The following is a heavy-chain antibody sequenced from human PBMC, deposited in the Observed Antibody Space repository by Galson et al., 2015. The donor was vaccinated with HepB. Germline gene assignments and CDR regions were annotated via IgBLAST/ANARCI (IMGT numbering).Heavy chain of an antibody. Sequence: QSGAEVKKPGESLKISCKGSAYRFSRYWIAWVRQMPGKGLELMGIIYPGDSDTRYSPSFQGQVTISADKSISTAYLQWSSLKASDTAMYFCARGPIYYDSSGYTQNWYFDLWGRGTLVTVSS. V-gene: IGHV5-51*01. CDR1: AYRFSRYW. CDR3: ARGPIYYDSSGYTQNWYFDL. CDR2: IYPGDSDT. J-gene: IGHJ2*01. D-gene: IGHD3-22*01.